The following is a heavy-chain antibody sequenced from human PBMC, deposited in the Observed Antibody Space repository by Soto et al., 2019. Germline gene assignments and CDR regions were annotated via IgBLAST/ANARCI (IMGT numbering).Heavy chain of an antibody. D-gene: IGHD2-2*01. CDR1: GFTFSSYS. J-gene: IGHJ3*02. Sequence: GGSLRLSCAASGFTFSSYSMNWVRQAPGKGLEWVSSISSSSSYIYYADSVKGRFTISRDNAKNSLYLQMNSLRAEDTAVYYCARDSGYCSSTSCLFDAFDIWGQGTMVT. V-gene: IGHV3-21*01. CDR3: ARDSGYCSSTSCLFDAFDI. CDR2: ISSSSSYI.